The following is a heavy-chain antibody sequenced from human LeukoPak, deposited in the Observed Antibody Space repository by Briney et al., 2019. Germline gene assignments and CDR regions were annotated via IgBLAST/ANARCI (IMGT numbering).Heavy chain of an antibody. CDR3: ARDGYSFGHDFDY. CDR2: IKGDGSST. V-gene: IGHV3-74*01. D-gene: IGHD5-18*01. Sequence: PGGSLRLSCAASGFTFSSYAMSWVRQAPGKGLVWVSRIKGDGSSTSYADSVKGRFTIPRDNAKNTLYLQMNSLRAEDTAVYYCARDGYSFGHDFDYWGQGTLVTVSS. CDR1: GFTFSSYA. J-gene: IGHJ4*02.